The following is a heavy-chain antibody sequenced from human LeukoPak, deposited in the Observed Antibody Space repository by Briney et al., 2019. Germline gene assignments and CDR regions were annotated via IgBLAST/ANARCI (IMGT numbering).Heavy chain of an antibody. D-gene: IGHD6-19*01. J-gene: IGHJ4*02. CDR3: ARGGTYSSGWYVLDY. CDR2: IIPIFGTA. CDR1: GGTFSSYA. V-gene: IGHV1-69*06. Sequence: SVKVSCKASGGTFSSYAISWVRQAPGQGLEWMGGIIPIFGTANYAQEFQGRVTITADKSTSTAYMELSSLRSEDTAVYYCARGGTYSSGWYVLDYWGQGALVTVSS.